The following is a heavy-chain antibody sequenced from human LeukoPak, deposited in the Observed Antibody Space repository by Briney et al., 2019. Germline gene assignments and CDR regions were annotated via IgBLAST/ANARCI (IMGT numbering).Heavy chain of an antibody. CDR3: ARGMGEYYFDY. D-gene: IGHD3-16*01. CDR2: ISSSSSYI. V-gene: IGHV3-21*01. CDR1: GFTFSSYS. J-gene: IGHJ4*02. Sequence: GGSLRLSCAASGFTFSSYSMNWVRQAPGKGLEWVSSISSSSSYIYYADSVKGRFTISRDNAKNSLYLQMNSLRAEDTAVYYCARGMGEYYFDYWGQGTLVTVSS.